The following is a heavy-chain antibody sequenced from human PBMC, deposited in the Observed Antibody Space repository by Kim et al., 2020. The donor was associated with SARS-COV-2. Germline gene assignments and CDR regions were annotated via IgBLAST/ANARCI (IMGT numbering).Heavy chain of an antibody. V-gene: IGHV3-21*01. CDR3: ARDGKMWELHH. D-gene: IGHD1-26*01. Sequence: GGSLRLSCAASGFTFSSYSMNWVRQAPGKGLEWVSFISSSSSYIYYADSVKGRFTISRDNAKNSLYLQMNSLRAEDTAVYYCARDGKMWELHHWGQGTLVTVSS. CDR2: ISSSSSYI. J-gene: IGHJ1*01. CDR1: GFTFSSYS.